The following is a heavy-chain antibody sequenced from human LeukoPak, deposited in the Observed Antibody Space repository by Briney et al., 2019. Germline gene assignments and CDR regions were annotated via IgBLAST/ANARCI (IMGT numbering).Heavy chain of an antibody. Sequence: GGSLRLSCAASGFTFSSYWMSWVRQAPGKGLEWVANIKQDGSEKYYVDSVKGRFTISRDNAKNSLYLQTNSLRAEDTAVYYCAREGSGSYYNPNWFDPWGQGTLVTVSS. D-gene: IGHD3-10*01. CDR3: AREGSGSYYNPNWFDP. CDR1: GFTFSSYW. J-gene: IGHJ5*02. V-gene: IGHV3-7*01. CDR2: IKQDGSEK.